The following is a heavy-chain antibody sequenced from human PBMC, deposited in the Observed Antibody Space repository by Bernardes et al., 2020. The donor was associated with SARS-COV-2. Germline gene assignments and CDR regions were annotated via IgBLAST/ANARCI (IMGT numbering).Heavy chain of an antibody. CDR1: GLSFSGYY. Sequence: SETLSLTCAVYGLSFSGYYWSWIRQPPGKGLEWIGEINHSGSTNYNPSLKSRVTISVDTSKNQFSLKLSSVTAADTAVYYCARGRRELLGYFDYWGQGTLVTVSS. CDR2: INHSGST. J-gene: IGHJ4*02. V-gene: IGHV4-34*01. CDR3: ARGRRELLGYFDY. D-gene: IGHD1-26*01.